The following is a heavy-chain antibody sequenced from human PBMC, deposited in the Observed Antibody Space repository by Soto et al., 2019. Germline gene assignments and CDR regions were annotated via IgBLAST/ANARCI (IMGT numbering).Heavy chain of an antibody. CDR1: GGSISSYY. J-gene: IGHJ6*02. V-gene: IGHV4-59*08. CDR2: IYYSGST. Sequence: QVQLQESGPGLVKPSETLSLTCTVSGGSISSYYWSWIRQPPGKGLEWIGYIYYSGSTNYNPSLKIRVTISVDPSKNQFSLKLSSVTAADTAVYYCARVWFGELSYYYYYGMDVWGQGTTVTVSS. D-gene: IGHD3-10*01. CDR3: ARVWFGELSYYYYYGMDV.